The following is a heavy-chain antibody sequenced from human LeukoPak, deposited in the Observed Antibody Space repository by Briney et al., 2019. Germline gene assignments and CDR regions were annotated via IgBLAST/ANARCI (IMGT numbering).Heavy chain of an antibody. V-gene: IGHV4-61*01. D-gene: IGHD2-15*01. Sequence: SETLSLTCTVSGGSISSGSYYWSWIRQPPGKGLEWIGYIYYSGSTNYNPSLKSRVTISVDTSKNQFSLKLSSVTAADTAVYYCARVAIFVSYFDYWGQGTLVTVSS. CDR3: ARVAIFVSYFDY. J-gene: IGHJ4*02. CDR2: IYYSGST. CDR1: GGSISSGSYY.